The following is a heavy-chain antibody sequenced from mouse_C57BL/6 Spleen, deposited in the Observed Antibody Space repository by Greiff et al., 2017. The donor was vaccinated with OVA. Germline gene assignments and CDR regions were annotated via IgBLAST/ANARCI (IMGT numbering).Heavy chain of an antibody. J-gene: IGHJ1*03. D-gene: IGHD1-1*01. V-gene: IGHV2-5*01. Sequence: VQLQQSGPGLVQPSQSLSITCTVSGFSLTSYGVHWVRQSPGKGLEWLGVIWRGGSTDYNAAFMSRLSITKDNSKSQVFFKMNSLQADDTAIYYCAKNSGATTVVGYFDVWGTGTTVTVSS. CDR3: AKNSGATTVVGYFDV. CDR1: GFSLTSYG. CDR2: IWRGGST.